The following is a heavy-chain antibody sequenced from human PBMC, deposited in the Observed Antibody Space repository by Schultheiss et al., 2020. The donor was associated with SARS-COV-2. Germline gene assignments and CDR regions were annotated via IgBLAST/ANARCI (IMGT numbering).Heavy chain of an antibody. D-gene: IGHD5/OR15-5a*01. CDR3: ARGSTKKKGAGYGMDV. CDR2: INTDGSSL. V-gene: IGHV3-74*01. Sequence: GESLKISCAASGFTFSSYWMHWVRQVPGKGLVWVSRINTDGSSLNYADSVKGRVTISRDNSKNTLYLQMNSLRAEDTAVYYCARGSTKKKGAGYGMDVWGQGTRSPSP. J-gene: IGHJ6*02. CDR1: GFTFSSYW.